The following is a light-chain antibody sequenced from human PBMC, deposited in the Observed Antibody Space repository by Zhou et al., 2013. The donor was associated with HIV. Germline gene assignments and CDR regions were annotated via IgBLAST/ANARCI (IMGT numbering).Light chain of an antibody. CDR3: LQHNISPLT. V-gene: IGKV1-17*01. J-gene: IGKJ4*01. Sequence: DIQMTQSPSSLSASVGDRVTITCRASQGIGNDLGWYQQKPGKAPKRLISAASSFQSGVPSRFSGSGSGTEFTLTTSSLQPEDFATYYCLQHNISPLTFGGGTKVEI. CDR2: AAS. CDR1: QGIGND.